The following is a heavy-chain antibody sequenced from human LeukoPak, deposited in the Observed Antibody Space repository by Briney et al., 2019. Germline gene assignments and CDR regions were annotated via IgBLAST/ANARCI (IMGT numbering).Heavy chain of an antibody. V-gene: IGHV4-4*02. D-gene: IGHD2-8*02. CDR2: IYHSGST. CDR1: GGSISSSNW. CDR3: ARGGMISPYWFDY. J-gene: IGHJ4*02. Sequence: SETLSHTCDVSGGSISSSNWWSWVRQPPGKGLEWIGEIYHSGSTNYNPSLKSRVTMSVDKSKNQISLKLRSVTAADTAVYYCARGGMISPYWFDYWGQGNLVTVSS.